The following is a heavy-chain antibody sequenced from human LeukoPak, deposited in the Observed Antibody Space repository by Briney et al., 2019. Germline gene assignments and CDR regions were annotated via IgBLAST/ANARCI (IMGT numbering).Heavy chain of an antibody. J-gene: IGHJ3*02. V-gene: IGHV4-59*11. Sequence: SDTLSLTCAVSDDSFSSHYWTWIRQPPGKGLEWIGYISYIGSTNYNPSLKSRVTISIDTSKNQFSLKLTSVTAADTNVYYCARDLVTVTKGFDIWGQGTVVSVSS. D-gene: IGHD4-17*01. CDR3: ARDLVTVTKGFDI. CDR1: DDSFSSHY. CDR2: ISYIGST.